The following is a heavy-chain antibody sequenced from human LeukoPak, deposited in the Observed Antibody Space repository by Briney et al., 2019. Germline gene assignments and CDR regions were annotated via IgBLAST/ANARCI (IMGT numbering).Heavy chain of an antibody. CDR3: ARVYYYDSSGSS. D-gene: IGHD3-22*01. V-gene: IGHV3-66*01. CDR1: GFTVSSNY. Sequence: GGSLRLSCAASGFTVSSNYMSWVRQAPGKGLEWVSVIYSGGSTYYADSVKGRFTISRDNSKNTLYLQMNSLRAEDTAVYYCARVYYYDSSGSSWGQGTLVTVSS. CDR2: IYSGGST. J-gene: IGHJ4*02.